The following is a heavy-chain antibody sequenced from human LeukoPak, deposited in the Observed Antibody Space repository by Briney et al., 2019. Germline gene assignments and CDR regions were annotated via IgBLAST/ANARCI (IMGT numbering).Heavy chain of an antibody. Sequence: SETLSLTCAVYGGSFSGYYWSWIRQPSGKGLEWIGEINHSGSTNYNPSLKSRVTISVDTSKNQFSLKLSSVTAADTAVYYCARPQDGIVVVPAAAQYSFDIWGQGTMVTVSS. V-gene: IGHV4-34*01. D-gene: IGHD2-2*01. CDR3: ARPQDGIVVVPAAAQYSFDI. CDR1: GGSFSGYY. CDR2: INHSGST. J-gene: IGHJ3*02.